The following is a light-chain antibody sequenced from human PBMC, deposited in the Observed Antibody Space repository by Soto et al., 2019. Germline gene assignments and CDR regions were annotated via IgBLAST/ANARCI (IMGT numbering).Light chain of an antibody. J-gene: IGLJ3*02. CDR2: DVR. V-gene: IGLV2-11*01. CDR1: SSDVGGYNY. Sequence: QSALTQPRSVSGSPGQSVTISCTGTSSDVGGYNYVSWYQQHPGKAPKLMIYDVRKWPSGVPDRFSGSKSGNTASLTISGLQAEDEADYYCCSYAGNSLWVFGGGTKVTVL. CDR3: CSYAGNSLWV.